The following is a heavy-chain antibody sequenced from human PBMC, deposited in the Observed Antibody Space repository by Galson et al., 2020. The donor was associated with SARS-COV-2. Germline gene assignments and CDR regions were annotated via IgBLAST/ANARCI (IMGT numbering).Heavy chain of an antibody. Sequence: ASVKVSCKASGYTFTSYALNWVRQAPGQGLEWMGWINTNTGNPTYAQDFTGRFVFSLDTSVSTAYLQISSLKAEDTAVYYCARAEEGIVVVPAAIGRDYYYYMDVWGKGTTVTVSS. J-gene: IGHJ6*03. V-gene: IGHV7-4-1*02. CDR2: INTNTGNP. CDR1: GYTFTSYA. D-gene: IGHD2-2*01. CDR3: ARAEEGIVVVPAAIGRDYYYYMDV.